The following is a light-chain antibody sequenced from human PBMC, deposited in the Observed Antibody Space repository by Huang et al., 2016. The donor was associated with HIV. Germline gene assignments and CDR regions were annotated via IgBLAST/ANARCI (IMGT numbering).Light chain of an antibody. J-gene: IGKJ1*01. CDR2: DAS. Sequence: EIVLTQSPATLFLSPGERATLSCRASQSVSSYLAWYQQKPGQAPRLLIDDASNRATGIPARFSGSGSGTDFTLIISSLEPEDFAVYYCQQRSNWPPATFGQGTKVEIK. CDR1: QSVSSY. V-gene: IGKV3-11*01. CDR3: QQRSNWPPAT.